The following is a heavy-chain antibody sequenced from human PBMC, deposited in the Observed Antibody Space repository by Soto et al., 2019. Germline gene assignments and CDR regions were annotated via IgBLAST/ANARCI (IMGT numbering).Heavy chain of an antibody. J-gene: IGHJ5*02. CDR2: INHSGST. CDR3: ARVIVVITAGIGGYDWFDP. D-gene: IGHD2-2*01. CDR1: GGFFSRDY. Sequence: PEAFRLTRAVSGGFFSRDYWSWCRQPPGKGMEWIGEINHSGSTNYNPSLKSRVTISVDTSKNQFSLKLSSVTAADTAVYYCARVIVVITAGIGGYDWFDPWGQGSLVTVS. V-gene: IGHV4-34*01.